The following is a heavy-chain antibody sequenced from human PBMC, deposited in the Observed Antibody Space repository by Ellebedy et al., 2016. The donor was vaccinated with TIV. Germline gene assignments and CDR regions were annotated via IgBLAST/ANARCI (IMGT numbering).Heavy chain of an antibody. CDR3: SKDKDPTTVTLNFHH. D-gene: IGHD4-17*01. CDR1: GFPFSDAY. V-gene: IGHV3-11*06. CDR2: ISSSTFHT. J-gene: IGHJ1*01. Sequence: GESLKISCAAPGFPFSDAYMAWIPHAPGRGLEWVSFISSSTFHTSYADSVRGRFTISRDNSKNTVYLQMNSLRVDDTAVSSCSKDKDPTTVTLNFHHWGQGTLVAVSS.